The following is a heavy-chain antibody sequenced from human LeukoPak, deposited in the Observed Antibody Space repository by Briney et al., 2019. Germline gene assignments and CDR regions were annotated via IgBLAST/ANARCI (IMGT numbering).Heavy chain of an antibody. Sequence: GGSLRLSCAASGFTFSSDSMNWVRQAPGKGLEWVSSISSSSSYIYYADSVKGRFTISRDNAKNSLYLQMNSLRAEDTAVYYCARVAGGARLWFRELSPYYYMDVWGKGTTVTVSS. J-gene: IGHJ6*03. D-gene: IGHD3-10*01. CDR3: ARVAGGARLWFRELSPYYYMDV. CDR2: ISSSSSYI. V-gene: IGHV3-21*01. CDR1: GFTFSSDS.